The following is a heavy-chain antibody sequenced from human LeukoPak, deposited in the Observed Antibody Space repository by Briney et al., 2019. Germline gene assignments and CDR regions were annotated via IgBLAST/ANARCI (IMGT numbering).Heavy chain of an antibody. J-gene: IGHJ4*02. V-gene: IGHV3-23*01. D-gene: IGHD3-9*01. CDR2: ISGSGGST. CDR3: AKHFDILTGYYFSFDY. CDR1: GFTFSSYA. Sequence: GGSLRLSCAASGFTFSSYAKSWVRQAPGKGLEWVSAISGSGGSTYYADSVKGRFTISGDNSKNTLYLQMNSLRAEDTAVYYCAKHFDILTGYYFSFDYWGQGTLVTVSS.